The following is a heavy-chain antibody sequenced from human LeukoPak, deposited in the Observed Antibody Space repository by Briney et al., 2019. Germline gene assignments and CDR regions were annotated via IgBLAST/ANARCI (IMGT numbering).Heavy chain of an antibody. CDR1: GFAFSSYA. V-gene: IGHV3-23*01. Sequence: PGGSLRLSCAASGFAFSSYAMSWVRQAPGKGLDWVSGISGSGTGTYYADSVKGRFTISRYNSKNTLYLQVNSLRAEDTAVYYCAKAYCSTASCAVDYWGQGTLVTVSS. J-gene: IGHJ4*02. CDR2: ISGSGTGT. D-gene: IGHD2-2*01. CDR3: AKAYCSTASCAVDY.